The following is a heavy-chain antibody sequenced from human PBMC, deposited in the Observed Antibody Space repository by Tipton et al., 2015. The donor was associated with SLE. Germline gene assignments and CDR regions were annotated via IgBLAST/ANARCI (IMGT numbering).Heavy chain of an antibody. CDR3: ATAAAP. V-gene: IGHV3-21*03. J-gene: IGHJ4*02. CDR1: GFTFSHYR. Sequence: SLRLSCAASGFTFSHYRLAWVRQAPGKGLEWISSISSSSNFIYYADSLKGRFTISRDNAKNSLYLQMNSLRAEDTAVYYCATAAAPWGQGTLVTVSS. CDR2: ISSSSNFI.